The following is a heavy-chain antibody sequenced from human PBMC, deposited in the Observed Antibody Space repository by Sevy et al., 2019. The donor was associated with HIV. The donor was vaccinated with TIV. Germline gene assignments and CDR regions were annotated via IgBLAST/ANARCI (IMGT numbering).Heavy chain of an antibody. D-gene: IGHD3-22*01. J-gene: IGHJ4*02. CDR2: FDPEDAET. V-gene: IGHV1-24*01. Sequence: ASVKVSCKVSGSTLSKMAMHWVRQAPGKGLEWMATFDPEDAETIYTQMLQGRVTMTEDTSRDTAYMELSNLRSEDTAVYYCATTKDYYESSGEPFDYWGQGTLVTVSS. CDR1: GSTLSKMA. CDR3: ATTKDYYESSGEPFDY.